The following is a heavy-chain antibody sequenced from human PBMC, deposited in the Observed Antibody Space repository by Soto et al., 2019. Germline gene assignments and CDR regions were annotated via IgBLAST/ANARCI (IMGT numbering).Heavy chain of an antibody. Sequence: SETLSLTCTVSGGSISSSSYYWGWIRQPPGKGLEWIGSIYYSGSTYYNPSLKSRVTISVDTSKNLFSLKLSSVTAADTAVYYCASLGVLRFLEWSTDYYYYGMDVWGQGTTVTVSS. D-gene: IGHD3-3*01. V-gene: IGHV4-39*01. CDR3: ASLGVLRFLEWSTDYYYYGMDV. CDR2: IYYSGST. CDR1: GGSISSSSYY. J-gene: IGHJ6*02.